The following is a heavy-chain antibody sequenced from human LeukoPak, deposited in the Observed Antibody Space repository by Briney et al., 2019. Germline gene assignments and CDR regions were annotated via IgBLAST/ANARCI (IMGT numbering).Heavy chain of an antibody. Sequence: GGSLRLSCAASGFTFSSCGMHWVRQAPGKGLEWVAVIWYDGSNKYYADSVKGRFTISRDNSKNTLYLQMNSLRAEDTAVYYRARDVGATHYYYGMDVWGQGTTVTVSS. CDR3: ARDVGATHYYYGMDV. CDR1: GFTFSSCG. D-gene: IGHD1-26*01. V-gene: IGHV3-33*01. J-gene: IGHJ6*02. CDR2: IWYDGSNK.